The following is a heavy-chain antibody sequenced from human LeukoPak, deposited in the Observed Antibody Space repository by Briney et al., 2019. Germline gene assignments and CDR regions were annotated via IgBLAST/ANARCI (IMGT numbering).Heavy chain of an antibody. CDR1: GFTLNSYL. V-gene: IGHV3-7*01. J-gene: IGHJ3*01. CDR3: ARSNPNRNALDL. CDR2: IKKDGSEE. D-gene: IGHD1-14*01. Sequence: GGSLRLSCAASGFTLNSYLMSWVRQAPGRGLEWVANIKKDGSEESYLDSVKGRFTVSRDNAKNSLFLQMNGLRGEDTAVYYCARSNPNRNALDLWGQGTMVTISS.